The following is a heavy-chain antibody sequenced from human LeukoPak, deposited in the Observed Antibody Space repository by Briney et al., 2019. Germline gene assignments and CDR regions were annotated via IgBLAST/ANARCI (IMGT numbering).Heavy chain of an antibody. CDR2: INPNSGGT. J-gene: IGHJ4*02. D-gene: IGHD1-26*01. CDR3: ARWVGATLYYFDY. CDR1: GYTFTGYY. Sequence: EASVKVSCKASGYTFTGYYMHWVRQAGGQGLEWMGLINPNSGGTNYAQKFQGRVTMTRDTSISTAYMELSRLRSDDTAVYYCARWVGATLYYFDYWGQGTLVTVSS. V-gene: IGHV1-2*06.